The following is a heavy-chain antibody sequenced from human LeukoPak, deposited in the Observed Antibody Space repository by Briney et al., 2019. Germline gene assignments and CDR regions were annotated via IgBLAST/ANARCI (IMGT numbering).Heavy chain of an antibody. D-gene: IGHD3-22*01. CDR3: ARPYYYDSRIDP. Sequence: SETLSLTCTVSGGSISSGDYSWSWIRQPPGKGLEWIAYMYYSGSTYYNPSLKSRVTMSADTSKNQLSLKLSSVTAADTAVYYCARPYYYDSRIDPCGQGILVTVSS. CDR2: MYYSGST. J-gene: IGHJ5*02. CDR1: GGSISSGDYS. V-gene: IGHV4-30-4*01.